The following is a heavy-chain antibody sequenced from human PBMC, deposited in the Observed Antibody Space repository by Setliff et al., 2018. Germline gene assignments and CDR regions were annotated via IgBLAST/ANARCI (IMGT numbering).Heavy chain of an antibody. J-gene: IGHJ6*02. CDR3: ARAGNYNFWSGYPPYYYNYGMDV. CDR1: GYTFTSYY. V-gene: IGHV1-46*01. D-gene: IGHD3-3*01. Sequence: ASVKVSCKSSGYTFTSYYMHWVRQAPGQGLEWMGIINPSGGSTSYAQKFQGRVTMTRDTSTSTVYMELSSLRSEDTAVYYCARAGNYNFWSGYPPYYYNYGMDVWGQGTTVTVSS. CDR2: INPSGGST.